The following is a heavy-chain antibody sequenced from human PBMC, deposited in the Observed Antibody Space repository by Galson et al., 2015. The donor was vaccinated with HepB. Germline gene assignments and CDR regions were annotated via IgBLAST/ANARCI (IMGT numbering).Heavy chain of an antibody. V-gene: IGHV3-7*03. J-gene: IGHJ2*01. D-gene: IGHD3-22*01. CDR1: GFTFSSYR. CDR3: ASKGGDYYDNSGYPLDWYFDL. CDR2: IKQDGSEK. Sequence: SLRLSCAASGFTFSSYRMSWVRQAPGKGLEWVANIKQDGSEKYYVDSVKGRFTISRDNAKNSLYLQMNSLRAEDTAVYYCASKGGDYYDNSGYPLDWYFDLWGRGTLVTVSS.